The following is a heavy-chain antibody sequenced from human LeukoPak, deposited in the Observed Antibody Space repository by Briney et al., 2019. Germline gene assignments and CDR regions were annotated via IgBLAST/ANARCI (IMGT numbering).Heavy chain of an antibody. CDR1: GFTFSSYG. CDR2: IRYDGSNK. J-gene: IGHJ4*02. Sequence: GGSLRLSCAASGFTFSSYGMHWVRQAPGKGLEWVAFIRYDGSNKYYADSVKGRFTISRDNSKNTLYLQMNSLRAEDTAVYYCAKDGAARPSGFDYWGQGTLVTVSS. D-gene: IGHD6-6*01. V-gene: IGHV3-30*02. CDR3: AKDGAARPSGFDY.